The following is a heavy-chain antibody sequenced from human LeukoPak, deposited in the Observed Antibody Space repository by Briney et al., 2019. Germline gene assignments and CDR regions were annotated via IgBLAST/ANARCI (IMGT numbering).Heavy chain of an antibody. CDR3: ARTKSYYYGSGSYEQGMDV. CDR2: IYYSGST. CDR1: GGSISSYY. D-gene: IGHD3-10*01. Sequence: SETLSLTCTVSGGSISSYYWSWIRQPPGKGLEWIGYIYYSGSTNYNPSLKSRVTISVDKSKNQFSLKLSFVTAADTAKYYCARTKSYYYGSGSYEQGMDVWGQGTTVTVSS. V-gene: IGHV4-59*01. J-gene: IGHJ6*02.